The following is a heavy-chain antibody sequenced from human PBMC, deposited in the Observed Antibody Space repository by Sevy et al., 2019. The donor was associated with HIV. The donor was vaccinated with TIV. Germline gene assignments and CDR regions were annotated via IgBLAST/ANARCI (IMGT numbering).Heavy chain of an antibody. J-gene: IGHJ4*02. CDR3: AKQANYDILTGYHY. Sequence: GGSLRLSCAASEFTFSSYAMSWVRQAPGKGLEWVSAISGSGGSTYYADSVKGRFTISRDNSKNTLYLQMNSLRAEDTAVYYCAKQANYDILTGYHYWGQGTLVTVSS. CDR2: ISGSGGST. CDR1: EFTFSSYA. D-gene: IGHD3-9*01. V-gene: IGHV3-23*01.